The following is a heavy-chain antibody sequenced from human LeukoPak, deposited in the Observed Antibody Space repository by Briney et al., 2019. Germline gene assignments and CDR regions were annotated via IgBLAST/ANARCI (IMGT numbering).Heavy chain of an antibody. CDR3: ASEGYYDSSGYYGTYYFDY. CDR1: GYTFTSYG. V-gene: IGHV1-18*01. CDR2: ISAYNGNT. J-gene: IGHJ4*02. Sequence: ASVKVSCKASGYTFTSYGISWVRQAPGQGLEWMGWISAYNGNTNYAQKLQGRVTMTTDTSTSTAYIELRSLRSDDTAVYYCASEGYYDSSGYYGTYYFDYWGQGTLVTVSS. D-gene: IGHD3-22*01.